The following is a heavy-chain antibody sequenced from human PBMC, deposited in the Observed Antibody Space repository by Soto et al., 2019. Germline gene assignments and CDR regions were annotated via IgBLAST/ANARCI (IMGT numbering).Heavy chain of an antibody. D-gene: IGHD6-19*01. Sequence: QVQLVESGGGVVQPGRSLRLSCAASGFTFSSYGMHWVRQAPGKGLEWVAVISYDGRNKYYADAVKGRFTISRDNSKNRLYVEMSSLRSEDTAVDYCVRDGSSGWHYFYDMDVWGQGTTVTVSS. V-gene: IGHV3-30*03. J-gene: IGHJ6*02. CDR2: ISYDGRNK. CDR3: VRDGSSGWHYFYDMDV. CDR1: GFTFSSYG.